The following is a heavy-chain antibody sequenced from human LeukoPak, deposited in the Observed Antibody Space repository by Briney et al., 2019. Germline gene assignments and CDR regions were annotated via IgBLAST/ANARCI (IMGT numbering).Heavy chain of an antibody. J-gene: IGHJ4*02. D-gene: IGHD6-6*01. CDR2: ISDSGGNT. Sequence: PGGSLRLSCAASGFTFNSYAMSWVRQAPWERLQWVSGISDSGGNTYYADSVRGRFTISRDNSKTTLYLQMTSLRAEDTAVYYCARHRSSWLIDYWGQGTLVTVSS. CDR3: ARHRSSWLIDY. CDR1: GFTFNSYA. V-gene: IGHV3-23*01.